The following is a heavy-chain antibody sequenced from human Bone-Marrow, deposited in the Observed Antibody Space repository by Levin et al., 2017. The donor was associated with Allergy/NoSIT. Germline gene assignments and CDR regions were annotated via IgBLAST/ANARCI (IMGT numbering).Heavy chain of an antibody. CDR3: ARDPLPPTGPGAGLLDY. Sequence: GGSLRLSCAASGFTFSSYWMHWVRQAPGKGLVWVSRINSDGSSTSYADSVKGRFTISRDNAKNTLYLQMNSLRAEDTAVYYCARDPLPPTGPGAGLLDYWGQGTLVTVSS. V-gene: IGHV3-74*01. J-gene: IGHJ4*02. D-gene: IGHD1-14*01. CDR2: INSDGSST. CDR1: GFTFSSYW.